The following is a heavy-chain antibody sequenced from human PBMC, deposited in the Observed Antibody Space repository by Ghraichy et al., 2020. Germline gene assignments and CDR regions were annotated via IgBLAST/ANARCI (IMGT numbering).Heavy chain of an antibody. D-gene: IGHD3-3*01. V-gene: IGHV1-46*03. CDR3: ARDDKYYDFWSGPKTLGGY. CDR2: INPSGGST. J-gene: IGHJ4*02. Sequence: ASVKVSCKASGYTFTSYYMHWVRQAPGQGLEWMGIINPSGGSTSYAQKFQGRVTMTRDTSTSTVYMELSSLRSEDTAVYYCARDDKYYDFWSGPKTLGGYWGQGTLVTVSS. CDR1: GYTFTSYY.